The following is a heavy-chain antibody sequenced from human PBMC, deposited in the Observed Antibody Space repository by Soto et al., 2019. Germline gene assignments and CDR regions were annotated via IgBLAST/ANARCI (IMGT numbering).Heavy chain of an antibody. CDR2: IYSGGST. CDR1: GFTVSSNY. V-gene: IGHV3-66*01. Sequence: PGGSLRLSCAASGFTVSSNYMSWVRQAPGKGLEWVSVIYSGGSTYYADSVKGRFTISRDNSKNTLYLQMNSLRAEDTAVYYCLREGLGYCSSTCCIKDIAAQPQIDAFDFWGQGTMVTVSS. J-gene: IGHJ3*01. CDR3: LREGLGYCSSTCCIKDIAAQPQIDAFDF. D-gene: IGHD2-2*01.